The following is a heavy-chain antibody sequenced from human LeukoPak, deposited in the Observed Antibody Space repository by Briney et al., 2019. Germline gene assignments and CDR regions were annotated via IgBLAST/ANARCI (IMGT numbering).Heavy chain of an antibody. Sequence: GRSLRLSCAASGFTFSSYGMHWVRQAPGKGLEWVAVIWYDGSNKYYADSVKGRFTISRDNSKNTLYLQMNSLRAEDTAVYYCARDDRGYYGSGSFDYWGQGTLVTVSS. CDR3: ARDDRGYYGSGSFDY. V-gene: IGHV3-33*01. CDR1: GFTFSSYG. CDR2: IWYDGSNK. D-gene: IGHD3-10*01. J-gene: IGHJ4*02.